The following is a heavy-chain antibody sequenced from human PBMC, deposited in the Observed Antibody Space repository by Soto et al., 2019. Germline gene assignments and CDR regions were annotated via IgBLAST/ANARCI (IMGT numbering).Heavy chain of an antibody. CDR2: IDPSDSYT. CDR3: ARYNHGITAP. CDR1: GYNFTDYW. Sequence: GECLKNSCKGSGYNFTDYWINWVRQAPGKGLEWMGRIDPSDSYTRYGPSFRGHVTISLDKSINTVYLQWSSLKASDSAMYYCARYNHGITAPWGQGTLVTVSS. J-gene: IGHJ4*02. D-gene: IGHD1-20*01. V-gene: IGHV5-10-1*01.